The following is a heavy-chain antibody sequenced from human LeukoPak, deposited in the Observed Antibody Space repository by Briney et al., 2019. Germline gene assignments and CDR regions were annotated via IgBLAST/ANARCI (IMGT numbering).Heavy chain of an antibody. V-gene: IGHV1-18*01. CDR3: ATSPREIIGAYY. J-gene: IGHJ4*02. Sequence: ASVMVSCKTSGYSFSNYGISWVRQAPGQGLEWMGWIIVYNGNTKSAQRVQGRITMTTDTSTSTAYMELRSLRSDDTAVYYCATSPREIIGAYYWGQGTLITVPS. CDR1: GYSFSNYG. D-gene: IGHD4/OR15-4a*01. CDR2: IIVYNGNT.